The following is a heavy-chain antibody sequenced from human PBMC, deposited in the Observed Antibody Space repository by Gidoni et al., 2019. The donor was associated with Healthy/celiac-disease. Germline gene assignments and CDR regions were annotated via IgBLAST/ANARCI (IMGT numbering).Heavy chain of an antibody. V-gene: IGHV4-34*01. J-gene: IGHJ4*02. CDR1: GGSFSGYY. CDR3: ASSSVPKGKNYFDY. D-gene: IGHD4-17*01. CDR2: INHSGST. Sequence: QVQLQQWGAGLLKPSETLSLTCAVYGGSFSGYYWSWIRQPPGKGLEWIGEINHSGSTNYNPSLKSRVTISVDTSKNQFSLKLSSVTAADTAVDYCASSSVPKGKNYFDYWGQGTLVTVSS.